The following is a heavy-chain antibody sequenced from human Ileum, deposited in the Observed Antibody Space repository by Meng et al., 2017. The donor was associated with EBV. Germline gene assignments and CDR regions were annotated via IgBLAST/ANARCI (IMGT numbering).Heavy chain of an antibody. Sequence: VQLQGSGPGLVKPSETLSLTCTVSGGSISSYYWSWIRQPPGKGLEWIGYIYYSGSTNYNPSLKSRVTISVDTSKNQFSLNLSSVTAADTAVYYCARGGWSLDYWGQGTLVTVSS. V-gene: IGHV4-59*08. J-gene: IGHJ4*02. CDR1: GGSISSYY. CDR3: ARGGWSLDY. D-gene: IGHD2-15*01. CDR2: IYYSGST.